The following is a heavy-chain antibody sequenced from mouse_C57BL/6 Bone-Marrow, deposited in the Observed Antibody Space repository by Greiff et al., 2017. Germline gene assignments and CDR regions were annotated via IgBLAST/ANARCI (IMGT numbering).Heavy chain of an antibody. Sequence: QVQLLQPGAELVKPGASVKMSCKASGYTFTSYWLTWVKQRPGQGLEWIGDIYPTSGRTNYNEKFKSKAILTLDTSSNTAYMQLSSLTSEDSAVFYCARSGPLVRSFDYWGQGTTLTVSS. D-gene: IGHD2-14*01. CDR2: IYPTSGRT. CDR3: ARSGPLVRSFDY. J-gene: IGHJ2*01. V-gene: IGHV1-55*01. CDR1: GYTFTSYW.